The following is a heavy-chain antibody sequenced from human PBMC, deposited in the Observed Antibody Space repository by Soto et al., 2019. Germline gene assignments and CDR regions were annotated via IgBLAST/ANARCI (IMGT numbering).Heavy chain of an antibody. D-gene: IGHD3-16*01. CDR3: AREGGESSDGLYYFDS. CDR1: GGSTSSDNY. Sequence: ASETLSLTCTVSGGSTSSDNYWSWIRQPPGKGLEWIGHIYYSGNTDYNPSLKSRLAISIDTSKNQFSLKLSSVTAADTAVYFCAREGGESSDGLYYFDSWGQGALVTGSS. CDR2: IYYSGNT. V-gene: IGHV4-30-4*01. J-gene: IGHJ4*02.